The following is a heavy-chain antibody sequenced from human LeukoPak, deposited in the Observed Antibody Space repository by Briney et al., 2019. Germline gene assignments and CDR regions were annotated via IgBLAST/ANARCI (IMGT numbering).Heavy chain of an antibody. CDR2: IYYSGST. CDR3: SRAPGFGEEQFDY. CDR1: GGSISSSSYY. D-gene: IGHD3-10*01. V-gene: IGHV4-39*01. Sequence: SETLSLTCTVSGGSISSSSYYWGWIRQPPGKGLEWIGSIYYSGSTYYNPCLKSRVTISVDTSKNQFSLKLSSVTAADTAVYFWSRAPGFGEEQFDYWGQGTLVTVSS. J-gene: IGHJ4*02.